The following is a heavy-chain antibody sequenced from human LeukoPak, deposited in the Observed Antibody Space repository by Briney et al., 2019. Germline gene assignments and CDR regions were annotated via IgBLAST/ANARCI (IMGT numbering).Heavy chain of an antibody. D-gene: IGHD3-22*01. J-gene: IGHJ4*02. CDR3: ARDVHYDSSGFPDY. CDR2: IWYDGSNK. Sequence: GGSLRLSCAATGFTFSSYGMHWVRQAPGKGLEWVAVIWYDGSNKYYADSVKGRFTISRDNSKNTLYLQMNSLRAEDTAVYYCARDVHYDSSGFPDYWGQGTLVTVSS. CDR1: GFTFSSYG. V-gene: IGHV3-33*01.